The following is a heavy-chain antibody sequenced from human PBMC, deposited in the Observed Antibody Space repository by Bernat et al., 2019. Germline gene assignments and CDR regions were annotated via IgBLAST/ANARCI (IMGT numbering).Heavy chain of an antibody. CDR1: DFTFSKTW. CDR2: IKSKSDGETT. D-gene: IGHD1-1*01. Sequence: EVQLLESGGGLVKPGGSLRLSCAVSDFTFSKTWMHWVRQAPGKGLEWVGRIKSKSDGETTDYAAPVKGRFTISRDDSKNTLYLQMNSLKTEDTAVYYCTTQSTTLDYWGQGTLVTVSP. V-gene: IGHV3-15*07. CDR3: TTQSTTLDY. J-gene: IGHJ4*02.